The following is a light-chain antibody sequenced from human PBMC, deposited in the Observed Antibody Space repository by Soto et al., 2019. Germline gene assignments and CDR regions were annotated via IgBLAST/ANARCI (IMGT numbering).Light chain of an antibody. CDR3: QQYNFWPPLT. V-gene: IGKV3-15*01. J-gene: IGKJ4*01. Sequence: EIVMTQSPATLSVSPGGRATLSCRASQSVASNLAWYQQKPGQAPRLLIHGASIRATGVPTRFSGSGAGTEFTLIISSLQSEDSGIYYCQQYNFWPPLTFGGGTKVEIK. CDR2: GAS. CDR1: QSVASN.